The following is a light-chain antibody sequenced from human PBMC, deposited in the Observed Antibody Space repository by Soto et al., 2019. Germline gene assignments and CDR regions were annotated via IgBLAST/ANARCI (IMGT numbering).Light chain of an antibody. J-gene: IGLJ2*01. Sequence: QSALTQPASVSGSPGQSITISCNGTSSDVGGYNYISWYQQHPGKAPKFIIYDVRNRPSGVSNRFSGSRSGNTPSLTITGLQAAVDADYCDSYYTSSNTVIFGGGTTLTVL. CDR1: SSDVGGYNY. CDR2: DVR. V-gene: IGLV2-14*03. CDR3: SYYTSSNTVI.